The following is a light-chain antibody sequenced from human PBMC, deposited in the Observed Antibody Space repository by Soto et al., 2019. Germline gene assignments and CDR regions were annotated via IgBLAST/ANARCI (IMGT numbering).Light chain of an antibody. J-gene: IGKJ4*01. Sequence: EIVLTQSPGTLSLPPGERATLSCRASQSVTNNYLAWYQQKPGQAPRLLIYGASKRATGIPDRFSGSGSATDFTLTISRLEPEDLAVYFCQQSGSSPLTFGGGTKVDIK. CDR3: QQSGSSPLT. CDR2: GAS. CDR1: QSVTNNY. V-gene: IGKV3-20*01.